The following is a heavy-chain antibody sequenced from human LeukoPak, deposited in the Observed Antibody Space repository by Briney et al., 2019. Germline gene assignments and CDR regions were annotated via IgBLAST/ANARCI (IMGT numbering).Heavy chain of an antibody. Sequence: PGGPLRLSCEVSGFTFRNYWMTWVRQAPGRGLEWVANIKPDGSEKNYVDSVKGRFTISRDDAKNSLFLQMNSLRPEDTAVYFCARNDVAAAGDYWGQGTLVTVSS. CDR2: IKPDGSEK. D-gene: IGHD6-13*01. V-gene: IGHV3-7*01. CDR1: GFTFRNYW. CDR3: ARNDVAAAGDY. J-gene: IGHJ4*02.